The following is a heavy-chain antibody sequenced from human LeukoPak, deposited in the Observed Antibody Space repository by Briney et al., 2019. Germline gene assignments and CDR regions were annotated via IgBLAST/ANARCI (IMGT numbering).Heavy chain of an antibody. CDR1: GGSISSSSYY. J-gene: IGHJ4*02. V-gene: IGHV4-39*01. CDR2: IYYSGST. CDR3: ASLGRLLWVEYFAY. D-gene: IGHD2-15*01. Sequence: ASETLSLTCTVSGGSISSSSYYWGWIRQPPGKGLEWIGSIYYSGSTYYNPSLKSRVTISVDTSKNQFSLKLSSVTAADTAVYYCASLGRLLWVEYFAYWGQGTLVTVSS.